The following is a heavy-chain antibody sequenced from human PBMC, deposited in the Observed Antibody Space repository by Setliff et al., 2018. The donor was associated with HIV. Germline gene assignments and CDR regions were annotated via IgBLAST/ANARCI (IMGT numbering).Heavy chain of an antibody. CDR2: IRSKAYGGTT. D-gene: IGHD3-9*01. Sequence: GGSLRLSCTASGYTFGDYAMNWVRQAPGKGLEWVGFIRSKAYGGTTEYAASVKGRFTISRDDSKSSAYLLMNSLKTEDTAVYYCSRVHSPLYYDILTGYLDYWGQGTLVTVSS. CDR3: SRVHSPLYYDILTGYLDY. V-gene: IGHV3-49*04. CDR1: GYTFGDYA. J-gene: IGHJ4*02.